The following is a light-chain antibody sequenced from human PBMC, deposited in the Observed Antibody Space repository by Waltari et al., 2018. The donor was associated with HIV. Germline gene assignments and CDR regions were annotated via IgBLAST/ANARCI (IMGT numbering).Light chain of an antibody. J-gene: IGLJ2*01. CDR3: QVWDSSSDHVV. CDR1: DIGSKS. Sequence: SYVLTQPPSVSVAPGKTARITCGGSDIGSKSVHWYQQKPGQAPVVVIYYDSDRPSGIPERFSGSNSRNTATLTISRVEAGDEADLYCQVWDSSSDHVVFGGGTKLTVL. CDR2: YDS. V-gene: IGLV3-21*04.